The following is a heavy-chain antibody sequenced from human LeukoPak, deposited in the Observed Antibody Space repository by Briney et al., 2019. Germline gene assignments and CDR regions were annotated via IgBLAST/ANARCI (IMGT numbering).Heavy chain of an antibody. D-gene: IGHD3-3*01. J-gene: IGHJ4*02. CDR1: GFTFSSYS. CDR3: ARVTRTPDFWSGYDLYYFDY. V-gene: IGHV3-48*01. Sequence: GGSLRLSCAASGFTFSSYSMNWVRQAPGKGLEWVSYISSSSSTMYYADSVKGRFTISRDNAKNSLYLQMNSLRAEDTAVYYCARVTRTPDFWSGYDLYYFDYWGQGTLVTVSS. CDR2: ISSSSSTM.